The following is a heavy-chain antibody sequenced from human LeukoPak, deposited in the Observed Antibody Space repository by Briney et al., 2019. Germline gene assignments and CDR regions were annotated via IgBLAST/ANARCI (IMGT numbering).Heavy chain of an antibody. D-gene: IGHD6-13*01. J-gene: IGHJ5*02. CDR3: ARVGTSSWYA. CDR2: IYGGGGT. CDR1: GFSVNRNF. V-gene: IGHV3-53*01. Sequence: QPGGSLRLSCAASGFSVNRNFMTWVRRAPGKGLEWVSLIYGGGGTYYPDSVKGRFTISRDNAKNSLDLQMNSLRGEDTAVYYCARVGTSSWYAWGQGTLVTVSS.